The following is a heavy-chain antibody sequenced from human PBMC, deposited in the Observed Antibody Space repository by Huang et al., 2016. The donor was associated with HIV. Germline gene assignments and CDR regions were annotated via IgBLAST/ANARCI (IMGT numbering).Heavy chain of an antibody. CDR2: VNDSVDT. D-gene: IGHD3-3*01. CDR1: GGSFTGNY. J-gene: IGHJ6*02. CDR3: ARQWTILEWLLGLDV. V-gene: IGHV4-34*02. Sequence: QMQLQQRGAGLLKPSETLSLTCGVSGGSFTGNYLTWIGQAPGKGLEWSGEVNDSVDTNYNPSRNGRVPISLDKSNRELSRNLRSVTAADTAVYYCARQWTILEWLLGLDVWGQGTTVIVSS.